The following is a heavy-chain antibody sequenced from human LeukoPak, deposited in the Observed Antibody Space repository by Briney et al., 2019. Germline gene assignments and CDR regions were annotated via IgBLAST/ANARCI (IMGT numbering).Heavy chain of an antibody. CDR2: ISYDGSNK. Sequence: GGSLRLSCAASGFTFGSYGMHWVRQAPGKGLEWVAVISYDGSNKYYADSVKGRFTISRDNSKNTLSLQMNSLRAEDTAVYYCARDAVTDNDYGDYWGQGTLVTVSS. J-gene: IGHJ4*02. V-gene: IGHV3-30*03. D-gene: IGHD2-21*02. CDR1: GFTFGSYG. CDR3: ARDAVTDNDYGDY.